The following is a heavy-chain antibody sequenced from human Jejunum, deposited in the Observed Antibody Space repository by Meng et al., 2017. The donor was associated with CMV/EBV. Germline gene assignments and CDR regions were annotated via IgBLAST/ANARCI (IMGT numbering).Heavy chain of an antibody. D-gene: IGHD2-8*01. CDR3: ARGGVPYGMDV. Sequence: AASGLTFSTYGMNWVRQAPGKGLEWVANIKENGGEKYYADSVKGRFTISRDNAKNSLYLQMNSLRVEDTAVYYCARGGVPYGMDVWGQGTTVTVSS. CDR1: GLTFSTYG. V-gene: IGHV3-7*01. CDR2: IKENGGEK. J-gene: IGHJ6*02.